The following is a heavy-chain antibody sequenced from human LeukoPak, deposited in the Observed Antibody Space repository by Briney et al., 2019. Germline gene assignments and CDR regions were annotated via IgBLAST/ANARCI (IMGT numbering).Heavy chain of an antibody. CDR3: AKGGDYGDPFDI. J-gene: IGHJ3*02. CDR1: GFTFSSYG. Sequence: PGRSLRLSCAASGFTFSSYGMHWARQAPGKGLEWVAVIWYDGSNKYYADSVKGRFTISRDNSKNTLYLQMNSLRAEDTAVYYCAKGGDYGDPFDIWGQGTMVTVSS. CDR2: IWYDGSNK. V-gene: IGHV3-33*06. D-gene: IGHD4-17*01.